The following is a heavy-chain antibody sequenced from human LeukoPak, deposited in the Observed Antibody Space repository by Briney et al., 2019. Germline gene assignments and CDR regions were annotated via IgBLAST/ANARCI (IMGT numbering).Heavy chain of an antibody. CDR1: GGSFSYYY. J-gene: IGHJ4*02. V-gene: IGHV4-34*01. CDR2: INHSGIT. D-gene: IGHD4-17*01. CDR3: ANPARDFADSGAITW. Sequence: SETLSLTCAVYGGSFSYYYWSWIRQPPGKVLEWVGEINHSGITNYKPSLKSRVTISAVTSKNQFALKLTSVTAADTAVYYCANPARDFADSGAITWWGQGTLVTVSS.